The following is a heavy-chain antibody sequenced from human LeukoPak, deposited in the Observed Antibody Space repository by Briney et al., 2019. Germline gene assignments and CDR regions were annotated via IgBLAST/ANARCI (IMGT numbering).Heavy chain of an antibody. CDR2: ISAYNGNT. CDR1: GYTFTSYG. Sequence: SVKVSCKASGYTFTSYGISWVRQAPGQGLEWMGWISAYNGNTNYAQKLQGRVTMTTDTSTSTAYMELRSLRSDDTAVYYCARVLSAHTVIVGLPRAFDIWGQGTMVTVSS. J-gene: IGHJ3*02. D-gene: IGHD3-22*01. CDR3: ARVLSAHTVIVGLPRAFDI. V-gene: IGHV1-18*01.